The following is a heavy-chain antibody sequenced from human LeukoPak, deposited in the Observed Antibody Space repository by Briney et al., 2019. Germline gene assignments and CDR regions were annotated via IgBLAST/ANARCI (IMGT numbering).Heavy chain of an antibody. Sequence: SETLSLTCTVSGGSISSYYWSWIRQPPGKGLEWIGYIYYSGSTYYNPSLKSRVTISVDTSKNQFSLKLSSVTAADTAVYYCAGSIYCSSTSCYPGTFDYWGQGTLVTVSS. CDR1: GGSISSYY. J-gene: IGHJ4*02. D-gene: IGHD2-2*01. V-gene: IGHV4-59*12. CDR3: AGSIYCSSTSCYPGTFDY. CDR2: IYYSGST.